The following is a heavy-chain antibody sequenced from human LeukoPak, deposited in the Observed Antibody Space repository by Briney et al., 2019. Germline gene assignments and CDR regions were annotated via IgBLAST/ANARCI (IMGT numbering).Heavy chain of an antibody. V-gene: IGHV3-21*01. Sequence: GGSLRLSCAASGFTFSSYSMNWVHQAPGKGLEWVSSISSSSSYIYYADSVKGRFTISRDNAKNSLYLQMNSLRAEDTAVYYCARGNSRAAAGTFLAVWGQGTTVTVSS. CDR1: GFTFSSYS. D-gene: IGHD6-13*01. CDR2: ISSSSSYI. J-gene: IGHJ6*02. CDR3: ARGNSRAAAGTFLAV.